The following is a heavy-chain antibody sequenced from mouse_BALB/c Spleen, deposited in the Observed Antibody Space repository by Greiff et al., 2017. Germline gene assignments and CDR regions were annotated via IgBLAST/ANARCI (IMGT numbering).Heavy chain of an antibody. J-gene: IGHJ2*01. CDR1: GYAFTNYL. V-gene: IGHV1-54*01. D-gene: IGHD1-2*01. CDR3: ARLGTAFDY. CDR2: INPGSGGT. Sequence: QVQLQQSGAELVRPGTSVQVSCKASGYAFTNYLIEWVKQRPGQGLEWIGVINPGSGGTNYNEKFKGKATLTADKSSSTAYMQLSSLTSDDSAVYFCARLGTAFDYWGQGTTLTVSA.